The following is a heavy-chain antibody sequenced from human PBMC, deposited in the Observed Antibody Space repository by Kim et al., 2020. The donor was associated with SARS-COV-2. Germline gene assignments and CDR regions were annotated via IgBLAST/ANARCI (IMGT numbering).Heavy chain of an antibody. D-gene: IGHD3-9*01. CDR2: ISGSGGST. CDR1: GFTFSSYA. CDR3: AKYNGRVLTGYSYWYFDL. Sequence: GGSLRLSCAASGFTFSSYAMSWVRQAPGKGLEWVSAISGSGGSTYYADSVKGRFTISRDNSKNTLYLQMNSLRAEDTAVYYCAKYNGRVLTGYSYWYFDLWGRGTLVTVSS. J-gene: IGHJ2*01. V-gene: IGHV3-23*01.